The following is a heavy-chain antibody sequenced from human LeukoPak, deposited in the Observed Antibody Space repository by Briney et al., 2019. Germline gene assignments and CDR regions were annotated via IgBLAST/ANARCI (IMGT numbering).Heavy chain of an antibody. V-gene: IGHV4-38-2*02. J-gene: IGHJ5*02. CDR2: IYHSGST. CDR3: ARDLARTLGWFDP. CDR1: GYSISSGYY. D-gene: IGHD2-2*01. Sequence: PSETLSLTCTVSGYSISSGYYWGWIRQPPGQGLEWIGSIYHSGSTYYNPSLKSRVTISVDTSKNQFSLKLSSVTAADTAVYYCARDLARTLGWFDPWGQGTLVTVSS.